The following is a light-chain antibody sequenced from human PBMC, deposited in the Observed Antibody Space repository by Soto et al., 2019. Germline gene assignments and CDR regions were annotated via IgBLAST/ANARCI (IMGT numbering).Light chain of an antibody. CDR1: QSISSY. CDR3: QHSYSTPV. CDR2: AAS. J-gene: IGKJ2*01. V-gene: IGKV1-39*01. Sequence: DIQMTQSPSSLSASVGDRVTITCRASQSISSYLDWYQQKPGKAPKLLIYAASSLQSGVPSRFSGSGSGTDFPLTISSLQPDDFATYYYQHSYSTPVFGQGTKVEIK.